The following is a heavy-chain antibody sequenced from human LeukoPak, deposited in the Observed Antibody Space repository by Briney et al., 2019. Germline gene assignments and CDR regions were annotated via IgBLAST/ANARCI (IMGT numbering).Heavy chain of an antibody. CDR3: ASVRE. CDR2: IKQDGSEK. Sequence: PGGSLRLSCAASGFTFSSYWVNWVRQAPGKGLEWVANIKQDGSEKNYVDSVKGRFTISRDNAMNSVYLQMNSLRAEDAAVYYCASVREGGQGTLVTVSS. V-gene: IGHV3-7*03. J-gene: IGHJ4*02. CDR1: GFTFSSYW.